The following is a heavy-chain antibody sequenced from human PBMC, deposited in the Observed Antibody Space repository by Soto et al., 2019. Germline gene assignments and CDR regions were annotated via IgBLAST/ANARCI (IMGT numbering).Heavy chain of an antibody. CDR1: GYTFINHG. V-gene: IGHV1-18*04. J-gene: IGHJ4*02. CDR3: ARDFYPLAYYFDP. CDR2: VSGSNGNT. Sequence: QVQRVQSEAEVKKPGASVKVSCEASGYTFINHGISWVRQAPGQGLEWMGWVSGSNGNTKYAQKFQGRVTMTTETSTSTAHMELRNLRSDDTAVYFCARDFYPLAYYFDPWGQGTLVTVSS.